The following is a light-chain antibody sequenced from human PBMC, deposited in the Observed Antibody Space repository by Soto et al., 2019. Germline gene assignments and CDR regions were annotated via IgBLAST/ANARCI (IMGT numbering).Light chain of an antibody. J-gene: IGKJ3*01. CDR2: DAS. V-gene: IGKV1-33*01. CDR1: QDIGTY. Sequence: DIQMTQSPPSLSASVGDRVTITCQASQDIGTYLNWYQHKPGKAPNLVIYDASNLETGVPSRFSGVGSGTDFTFTISSLRPEDIATYYCQHSNHLPLFGPGTKVDF. CDR3: QHSNHLPL.